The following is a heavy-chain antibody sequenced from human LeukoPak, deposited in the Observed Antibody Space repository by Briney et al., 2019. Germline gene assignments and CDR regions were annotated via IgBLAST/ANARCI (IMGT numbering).Heavy chain of an antibody. CDR3: AREPTRSGYSYGYS. CDR2: IYYSGST. Sequence: PSETLSLTCTVSGGSISSGDYYWSWIRQPPGKGLEWIGYIYYSGSTCYNPSLKSRVTISVDTSKNQFSLKLSSVTAADTAVYYCAREPTRSGYSYGYSWGQGTLVTVSS. J-gene: IGHJ4*02. CDR1: GGSISSGDYY. V-gene: IGHV4-30-4*08. D-gene: IGHD5-18*01.